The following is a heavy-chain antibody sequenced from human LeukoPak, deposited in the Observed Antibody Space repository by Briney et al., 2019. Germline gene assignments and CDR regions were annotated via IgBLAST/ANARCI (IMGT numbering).Heavy chain of an antibody. J-gene: IGHJ4*02. CDR3: ARDHRGVFDY. Sequence: GGSLRLSCAASGFTFSSYSMNWVRQAPGKGLEWVSSISSSSSYIYYADSVKGRFTISRDNAKNSLYLQMNSLRAEGTAVYFCARDHRGVFDYWGQGTLVTVSS. D-gene: IGHD3-10*01. CDR2: ISSSSSYI. CDR1: GFTFSSYS. V-gene: IGHV3-21*01.